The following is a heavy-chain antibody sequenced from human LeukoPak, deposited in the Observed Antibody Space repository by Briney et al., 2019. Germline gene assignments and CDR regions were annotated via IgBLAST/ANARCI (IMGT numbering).Heavy chain of an antibody. V-gene: IGHV3-23*01. CDR2: ISGSGGST. CDR1: GFTFSSYA. J-gene: IGHJ4*02. D-gene: IGHD2-21*02. Sequence: GGSLRLSCAASGFTFSSYAMSWVRQAPGKGLEWLSAISGSGGSTYYADSVKGRFTISRDNSKNTLYLQMNSLRAEDTAVYYCAKDFTVVVTAIVDYWGQGTLVTVSS. CDR3: AKDFTVVVTAIVDY.